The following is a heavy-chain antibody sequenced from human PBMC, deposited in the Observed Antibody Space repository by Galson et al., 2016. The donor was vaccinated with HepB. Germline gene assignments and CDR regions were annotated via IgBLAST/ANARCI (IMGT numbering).Heavy chain of an antibody. D-gene: IGHD1-26*01. CDR2: IKSKTDGGTT. Sequence: SLRLSCAASGFTFSDPWMTWVRQAPGKGLEWVGRIKSKTDGGTTDYAAPVKGRFTISRDDSKNTLYLQMNSLKTEDTAVYYCARDPSGSLDYWGQGILVTVSS. J-gene: IGHJ4*02. CDR1: GFTFSDPW. V-gene: IGHV3-15*01. CDR3: ARDPSGSLDY.